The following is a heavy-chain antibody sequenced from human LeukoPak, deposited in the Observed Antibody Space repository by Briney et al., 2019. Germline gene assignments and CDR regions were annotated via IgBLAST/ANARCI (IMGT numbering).Heavy chain of an antibody. Sequence: GASVKVSCKASGYTFTSYYMHWVRQAPGQGLEWMGIINPSGGSTSYAQKFQGRVTITSDTSANTAYMELSSLRSEDTAVYYCARVDNSYFTAMDSRVDYWGQGTLVTVSS. D-gene: IGHD5-18*01. V-gene: IGHV1-46*01. CDR2: INPSGGST. CDR1: GYTFTSYY. J-gene: IGHJ4*02. CDR3: ARVDNSYFTAMDSRVDY.